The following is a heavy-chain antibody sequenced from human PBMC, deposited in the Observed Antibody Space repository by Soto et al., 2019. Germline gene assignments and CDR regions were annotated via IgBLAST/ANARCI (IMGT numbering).Heavy chain of an antibody. CDR2: ISDDGSNK. CDR3: AKDRSDYRWFDP. J-gene: IGHJ5*02. Sequence: RRLSCAASGFNFSNYGMQWVRQAPGKGLEWVAVISDDGSNKYYADSVKGRFAISRDNDKNTLFLQMNGLRPEDTAVYYCAKDRSDYRWFDPWGQGSLVTVSS. CDR1: GFNFSNYG. V-gene: IGHV3-30*18. D-gene: IGHD6-25*01.